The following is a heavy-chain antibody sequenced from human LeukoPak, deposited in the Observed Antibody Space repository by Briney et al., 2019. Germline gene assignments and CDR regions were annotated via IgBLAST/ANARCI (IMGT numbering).Heavy chain of an antibody. CDR1: GGSFSGYY. CDR2: INHSGST. CDR3: GRGRGYLVDP. J-gene: IGHJ5*02. Sequence: PSETLSLTCAVYGGSFSGYYWSWIRQPPGKGLEWIGEINHSGSTNYNPSLKSRVTISVDTSKNQFSLKLSSVTAADTAVYYCGRGRGYLVDPWGQGTLVTVSS. V-gene: IGHV4-34*01. D-gene: IGHD6-13*01.